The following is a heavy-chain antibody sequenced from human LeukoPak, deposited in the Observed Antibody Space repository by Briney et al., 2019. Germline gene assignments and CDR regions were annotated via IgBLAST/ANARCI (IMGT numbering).Heavy chain of an antibody. Sequence: GGSLRLSCAASGFTFSSYTMNWVRQAPGKGLEWVSSISGSSSYLFFADSVKGRFTISRDNTKNSLYLQMNSLRVDDTAVYYCARDAVTGYSSGWYKPFPFDYWGQGSLVTVSS. J-gene: IGHJ4*02. CDR3: ARDAVTGYSSGWYKPFPFDY. CDR2: ISGSSSYL. CDR1: GFTFSSYT. D-gene: IGHD6-19*01. V-gene: IGHV3-21*01.